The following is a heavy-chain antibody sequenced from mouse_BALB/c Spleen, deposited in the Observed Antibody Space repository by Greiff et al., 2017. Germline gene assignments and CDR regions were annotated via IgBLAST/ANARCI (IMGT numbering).Heavy chain of an antibody. CDR3: VREVYYYGSSYGGYFDV. CDR1: GFTFNTNA. CDR2: IRSKSNNYAT. J-gene: IGHJ1*01. D-gene: IGHD1-1*01. Sequence: EVQLVETGGGLVQPKGSLKLSCAASGFTFNTNAMNWVRQAPGKGLEWVARIRSKSNNYATYYADSVKDRFTISRDDSQSMLYLQMNNLKTEDTAMYYCVREVYYYGSSYGGYFDVWGAGTTVTVSS. V-gene: IGHV10S3*01.